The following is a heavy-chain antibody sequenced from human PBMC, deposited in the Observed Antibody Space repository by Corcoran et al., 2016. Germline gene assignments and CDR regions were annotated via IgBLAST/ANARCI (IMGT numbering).Heavy chain of an antibody. CDR2: IYPSDSDI. CDR1: GYSFTTYW. V-gene: IGHV5-51*01. Sequence: EVRLVQSGAEVKKPGESLKISCKGSGYSFTTYWIGWVRQMPGKGLEWMGIIYPSDSDIKYSPSFQGQVTISVDKSISTAYLQWSSLKASDTAMYYCVRRRRVSTYKPFGSWGQGTLVTVSS. D-gene: IGHD2-8*01. CDR3: VRRRRVSTYKPFGS. J-gene: IGHJ5*02.